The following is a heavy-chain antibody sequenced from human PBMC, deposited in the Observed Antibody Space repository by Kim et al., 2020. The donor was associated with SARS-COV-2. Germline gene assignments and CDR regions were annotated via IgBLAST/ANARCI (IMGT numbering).Heavy chain of an antibody. CDR1: GYTFIKYG. V-gene: IGHV7-4-1*02. Sequence: ASVKVSCKGSGYTFIKYGINWVRQAPGHGLEWMGWINTNTGDPTYAQAFTGRFVFSLDTSLSTAYLQISSLEAADTAGYYCARTVAVLDLWGQGTLVTVSS. D-gene: IGHD6-19*01. CDR2: INTNTGDP. J-gene: IGHJ5*02. CDR3: ARTVAVLDL.